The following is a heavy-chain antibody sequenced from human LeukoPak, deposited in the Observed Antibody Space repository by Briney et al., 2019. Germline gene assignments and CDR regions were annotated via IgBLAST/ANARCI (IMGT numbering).Heavy chain of an antibody. J-gene: IGHJ6*02. V-gene: IGHV5-51*01. CDR3: ASTSSDYVSYYYGMDV. CDR1: GYSFTSYW. Sequence: GESLKISCKGSGYSFTSYWIGWVRQMPGKGLEWMGIIYPGDSDTRYSPSFQGQVTISADKSISTAYLQWSSLKASDTAMYYCASTSSDYVSYYYGMDVWGQGTTVTVSS. CDR2: IYPGDSDT. D-gene: IGHD3-16*01.